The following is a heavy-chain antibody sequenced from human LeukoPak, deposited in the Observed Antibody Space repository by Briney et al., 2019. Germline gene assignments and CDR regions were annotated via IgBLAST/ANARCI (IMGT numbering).Heavy chain of an antibody. Sequence: ASVKVSCKASGYTFTSYDINWVRQATGQGLEWMGWMNPNSGNTGYAQKFQGRVTMTRNTSISTAYMELSSLRSEDTAVYYCARGGEDGYINEYNWFDPWGQGALVTVSS. CDR3: ARGGEDGYINEYNWFDP. J-gene: IGHJ5*02. CDR2: MNPNSGNT. CDR1: GYTFTSYD. D-gene: IGHD5-24*01. V-gene: IGHV1-8*01.